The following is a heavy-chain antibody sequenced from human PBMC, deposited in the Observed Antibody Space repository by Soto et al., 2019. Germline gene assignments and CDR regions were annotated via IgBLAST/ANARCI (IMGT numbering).Heavy chain of an antibody. Sequence: EVQLVESGGDLVQPGGSPRLSCAASGFTFSNYWMHWARQAPGKGLMWVSRINTDGSRATYADSVQGRFGISRDNAKNTVYLQMNSLRAEDTAVYYCARVKLGSYDWVDPWGQGTLVTVSS. CDR1: GFTFSNYW. CDR2: INTDGSRA. V-gene: IGHV3-74*01. D-gene: IGHD3-16*01. J-gene: IGHJ5*02. CDR3: ARVKLGSYDWVDP.